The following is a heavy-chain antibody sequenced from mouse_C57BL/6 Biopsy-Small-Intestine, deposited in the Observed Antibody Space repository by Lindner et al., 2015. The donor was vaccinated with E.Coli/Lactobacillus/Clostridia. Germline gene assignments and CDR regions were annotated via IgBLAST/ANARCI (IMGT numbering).Heavy chain of an antibody. J-gene: IGHJ4*01. Sequence: SVKSPCKASGYHLHRQQFARGCDRPLDKGLSGWDGSNPNNGGSKNAQKFQGRVTMARDTSISTVYLELSSLRSDDTAVYYCARGCPERISTRCFNYYAMDVWGQGTTVTVSS. CDR2: SNPNNGGS. D-gene: IGHD2-1*01. CDR3: ARGCPERISTRCFNYYAMDV. V-gene: IGHV1-18*01. CDR1: GYHLHRQQ.